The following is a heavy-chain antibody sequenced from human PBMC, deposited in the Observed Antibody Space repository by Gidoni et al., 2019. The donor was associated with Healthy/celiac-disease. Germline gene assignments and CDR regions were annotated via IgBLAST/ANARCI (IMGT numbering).Heavy chain of an antibody. D-gene: IGHD2-15*01. CDR2: IFSNDEK. CDR3: ARISLGYCSGGSCYSSYYYYGMDV. CDR1: GFSLSTARMG. V-gene: IGHV2-26*01. Sequence: QVTLKESGPVLVKPTETLTLTCTVSGFSLSTARMGVSWIRQPPGKALEWLAHIFSNDEKSYSTSLKSRLTISKDTSKSQVVLTMTNMDPVDTATYYCARISLGYCSGGSCYSSYYYYGMDVWGQGTTVTVSS. J-gene: IGHJ6*02.